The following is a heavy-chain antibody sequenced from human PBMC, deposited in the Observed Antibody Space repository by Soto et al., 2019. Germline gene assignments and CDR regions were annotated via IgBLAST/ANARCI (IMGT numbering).Heavy chain of an antibody. Sequence: EVQLVESGGGLVQPGGTLRLSCAASGFTFSSFSMNWVRQDPGKGLEWVSYISGSSSTIYYADSVKGRFTVSRDNAKNSLYLQMNSRRAEDTAVYYCARQGGAVEVDYWGQGTLVTVSS. CDR2: ISGSSSTI. CDR1: GFTFSSFS. J-gene: IGHJ4*02. V-gene: IGHV3-48*01. D-gene: IGHD1-26*01. CDR3: ARQGGAVEVDY.